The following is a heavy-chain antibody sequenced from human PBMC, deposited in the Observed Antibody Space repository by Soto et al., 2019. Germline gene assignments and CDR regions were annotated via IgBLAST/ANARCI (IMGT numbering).Heavy chain of an antibody. CDR1: GGTFSSYA. CDR3: ARDIGSYYYYGMDV. V-gene: IGHV1-69*13. CDR2: IIPIFGTA. J-gene: IGHJ6*02. Sequence: SVKVSCKASGGTFSSYAISWVRQAPGQGLEWMGGIIPIFGTANYAQKFQGRVTTTADESTSTAYMELSSLRSEDTAVYYCARDIGSYYYYGMDVWGQGTTVTVSS.